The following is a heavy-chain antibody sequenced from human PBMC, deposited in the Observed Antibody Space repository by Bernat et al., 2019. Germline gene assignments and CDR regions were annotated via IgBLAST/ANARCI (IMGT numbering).Heavy chain of an antibody. D-gene: IGHD2-8*01. J-gene: IGHJ6*03. CDR1: GFTFSTYS. CDR3: AGDGLVYARSSYMDV. CDR2: ISDVSSHI. V-gene: IGHV3-21*05. Sequence: EVQLVESGGGLVKPGESLRLSCAASGFTFSTYSMNWVRQAPGKGLEWISYISDVSSHIYYADSVRGRFTISRDHSKNSLYLQMNSLRVEDTAVYYCAGDGLVYARSSYMDVWGKGTTVTVSS.